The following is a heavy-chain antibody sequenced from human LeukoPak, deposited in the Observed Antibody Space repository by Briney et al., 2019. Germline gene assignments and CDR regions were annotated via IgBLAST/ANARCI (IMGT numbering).Heavy chain of an antibody. CDR2: IYYSGST. CDR1: GGSISSSSYY. CDR3: ARTAWGSYRDYFDY. Sequence: SETLSLTCTVSGGSISSSSYYWGWIRQPPGKGLEWIGSIYYSGSTYYNPSLKSRVTISVDTSKNQFSLKLSSVTAADTAVYYCARTAWGSYRDYFDYWGQGTLVTVSS. J-gene: IGHJ4*02. D-gene: IGHD3-16*02. V-gene: IGHV4-39*07.